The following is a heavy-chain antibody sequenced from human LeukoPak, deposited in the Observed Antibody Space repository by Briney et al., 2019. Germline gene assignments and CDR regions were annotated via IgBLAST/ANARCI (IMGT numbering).Heavy chain of an antibody. CDR2: IGTAGDT. J-gene: IGHJ6*04. CDR1: GFTFSSYD. Sequence: GGSLRLSCAASGFTFSSYDMHWVRQATGKGLEWVSAIGTAGDTYYPGSVKGRFTISRDNAKNSLYLQMNSLRAEDTAVYYCARDRDMVLPPAGLDVWGRGATVTVSS. V-gene: IGHV3-13*01. D-gene: IGHD2-8*01. CDR3: ARDRDMVLPPAGLDV.